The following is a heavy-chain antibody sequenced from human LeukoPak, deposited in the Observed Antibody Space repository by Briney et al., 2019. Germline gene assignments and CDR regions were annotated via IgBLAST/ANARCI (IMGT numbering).Heavy chain of an antibody. CDR3: ATKDGPTVTTFYYSYGMDV. CDR2: ISSSGSTI. J-gene: IGHJ6*02. CDR1: GFTFSSYE. D-gene: IGHD4-17*01. V-gene: IGHV3-48*03. Sequence: GGSLRLSCAASGFTFSSYEMNWVRQAPGKGLEWVSYISSSGSTIYYADSVKGRFTISRDNAKNSLYLQMNSLRAEDTAVYYCATKDGPTVTTFYYSYGMDVWGQGTTVTVSS.